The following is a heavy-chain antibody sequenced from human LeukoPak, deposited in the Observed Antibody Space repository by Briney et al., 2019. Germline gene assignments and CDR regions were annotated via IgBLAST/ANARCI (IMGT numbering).Heavy chain of an antibody. CDR1: GYSFTSYW. D-gene: IGHD3-22*01. Sequence: GESLKISCKGSGYSFTSYWIGWVRQMPGKGLEWMGIIYPGDSDTRYGPSFQGQVTISADKSISTAYLQWSSLKASDTAMYYCARQGFKWLTSLWFDPWGQGTLVTVSS. V-gene: IGHV5-51*01. CDR3: ARQGFKWLTSLWFDP. J-gene: IGHJ5*02. CDR2: IYPGDSDT.